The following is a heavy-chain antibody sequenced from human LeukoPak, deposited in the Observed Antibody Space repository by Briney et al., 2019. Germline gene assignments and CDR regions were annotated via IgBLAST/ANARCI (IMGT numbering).Heavy chain of an antibody. Sequence: SETLSLTCIVSGGSIYSSSYYWGWIRQPTGKGLEWIGSIFYSGTTYYNPSLKSRVTMSIDTSKNQFSLKMTSGTAADTAVYYCARQPRASGAHATDAVDVWGHGTLVTVSS. J-gene: IGHJ3*01. V-gene: IGHV4-39*01. CDR2: IFYSGTT. CDR3: ARQPRASGAHATDAVDV. CDR1: GGSIYSSSYY. D-gene: IGHD6-13*01.